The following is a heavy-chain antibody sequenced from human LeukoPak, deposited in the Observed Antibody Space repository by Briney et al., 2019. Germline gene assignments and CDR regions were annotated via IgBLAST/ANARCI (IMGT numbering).Heavy chain of an antibody. CDR1: GYTFAGYY. D-gene: IGHD1-14*01. Sequence: ASVKVSCKASGYTFAGYYMHWVRQAPGQGLEWMGWINPNSGGTNYAQKFQGRVTMTRDTSISTAYMELSRLRSDDSAVYYCAKENQARSYYYHYYYMDVWGKGTTVTVSS. V-gene: IGHV1-2*02. J-gene: IGHJ6*03. CDR3: AKENQARSYYYHYYYMDV. CDR2: INPNSGGT.